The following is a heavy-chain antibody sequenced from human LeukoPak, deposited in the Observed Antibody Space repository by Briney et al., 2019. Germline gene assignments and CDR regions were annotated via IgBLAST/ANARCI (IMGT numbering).Heavy chain of an antibody. Sequence: GGSLRLSCAASGLTVSRNYMSWVRQAPGKGLESVSVIYSGGSTYYADSVRGRFTISRDNSKNTLYLQMNSLRVEDTAVYYCAGVGGHWGQGTLVTVSS. CDR1: GLTVSRNY. J-gene: IGHJ4*02. CDR3: AGVGGH. CDR2: IYSGGST. V-gene: IGHV3-53*01. D-gene: IGHD3-10*01.